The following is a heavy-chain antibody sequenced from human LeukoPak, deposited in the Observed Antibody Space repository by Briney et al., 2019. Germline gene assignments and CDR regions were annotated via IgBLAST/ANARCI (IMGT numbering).Heavy chain of an antibody. CDR2: MRNDGSEI. V-gene: IGHV3-30*02. D-gene: IGHD3-16*02. CDR3: AKDGGRYRFDY. Sequence: RGSLRLSCAAPGFPFNYYNIHWVRQAPGKGLEWVAFMRNDGSEIHYADSVKGRFTISRDNSKNSLYLQMNSLRVEDTAVYFCAKDGGRYRFDYWGQGTLVTVSS. J-gene: IGHJ4*02. CDR1: GFPFNYYN.